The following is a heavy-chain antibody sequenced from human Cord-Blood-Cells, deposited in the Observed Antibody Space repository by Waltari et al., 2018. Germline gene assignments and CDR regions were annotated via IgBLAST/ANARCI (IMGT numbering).Heavy chain of an antibody. D-gene: IGHD1-1*01. CDR1: GYSFTSYS. CDR3: ARHSSYYVDY. V-gene: IGHV5-51*01. Sequence: EVQLVQSGAEVKKPGASLKISCKGSGYSFTSYSIRRVRQIPGKGLECMGIIYPGHSDTIYSPSFQGQVTISADKSISTAYLQWSSLKDSDTAMYYWARHSSYYVDYWGQGTLVSVSS. J-gene: IGHJ4*02. CDR2: IYPGHSDT.